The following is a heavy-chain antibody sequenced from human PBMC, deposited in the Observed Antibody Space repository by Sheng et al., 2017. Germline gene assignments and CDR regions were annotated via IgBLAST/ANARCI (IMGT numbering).Heavy chain of an antibody. CDR2: ISGSGGST. CDR1: GFTFSSYA. V-gene: IGHV3-23*01. CDR3: AKGRQYYYDSSGYYYYYGMDV. Sequence: EVQLLESGGGLVQPGGSLRLSCAASGFTFSSYAMSWVRQAPGKGLEWVSAISGSGGSTYYADSVKGRFTISRDNSKNTLYLQMKSLRAEDTAVYYCAKGRQYYYDSSGYYYYYGMDVWGQGTTVTVSS. D-gene: IGHD3-22*01. J-gene: IGHJ6*02.